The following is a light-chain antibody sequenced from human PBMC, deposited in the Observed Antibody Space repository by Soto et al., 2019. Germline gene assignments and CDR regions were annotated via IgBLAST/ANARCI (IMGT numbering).Light chain of an antibody. CDR2: DVS. CDR3: SSYTSSSTLLYV. CDR1: SSDVGGYNY. V-gene: IGLV2-14*01. J-gene: IGLJ1*01. Sequence: QSALTQPASVSGSPGQSITISCTGTSSDVGGYNYVSWYQQHPGKAPKLMIYDVSNRPSGVSNRFSGSKSGNTASLTISGLQAEDEADYYCSSYTSSSTLLYVFGTGTQLPS.